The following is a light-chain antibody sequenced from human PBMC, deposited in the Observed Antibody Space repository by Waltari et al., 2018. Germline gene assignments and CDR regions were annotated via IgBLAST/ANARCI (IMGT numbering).Light chain of an antibody. Sequence: DIQMTQSPSSLSASVGDIVTITCRSSKSISSYLNWYQQKPGKAPKLLIYASSSLQSGVPSRFSGSGSGTDFTLTISSLQPEDFATYYCQQSYSTPYTFGQGTKLEIK. CDR1: KSISSY. CDR3: QQSYSTPYT. J-gene: IGKJ2*01. CDR2: ASS. V-gene: IGKV1-39*01.